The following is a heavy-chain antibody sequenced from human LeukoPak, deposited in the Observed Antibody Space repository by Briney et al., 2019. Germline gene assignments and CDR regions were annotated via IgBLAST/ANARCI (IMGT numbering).Heavy chain of an antibody. CDR3: ARDPTTVTTVDIDY. D-gene: IGHD4-11*01. Sequence: GGSLRLSCAASGFTFSSYAMHWVRQAPGKELEWVAVISYDGSNKYYADSVKGRFTISRDNSKNTLYLQMNSLRAEDTAVYYCARDPTTVTTVDIDYWGQGTLVTVSS. CDR1: GFTFSSYA. V-gene: IGHV3-30-3*01. J-gene: IGHJ4*02. CDR2: ISYDGSNK.